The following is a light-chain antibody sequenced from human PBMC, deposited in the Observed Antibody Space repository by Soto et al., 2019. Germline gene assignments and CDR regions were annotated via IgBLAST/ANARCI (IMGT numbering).Light chain of an antibody. CDR1: SSDVGAHNY. CDR3: SSFAGDNNFVV. V-gene: IGLV2-8*01. CDR2: EVH. Sequence: QSVLTQPPAASGSPGQSVTISCTGTSSDVGAHNYVSWYQLHPGKAPELVISEVHKRPSGVPDRFSGSKSGNTASLSVSGLQAEDEADYYCSSFAGDNNFVVFGGGTKLTVL. J-gene: IGLJ2*01.